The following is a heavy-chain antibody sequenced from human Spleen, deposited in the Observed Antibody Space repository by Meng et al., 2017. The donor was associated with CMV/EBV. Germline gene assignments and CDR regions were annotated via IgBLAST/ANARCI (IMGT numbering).Heavy chain of an antibody. CDR1: GFTFYNHA. Sequence: GESLKISCAASGFTFYNHAMHWVRQAPGKGLEWVAVISYDGTNKYYADSVKGRFTFSRDNLRNILYLQMNSLTSEDTALYYCAREGGAYGQKLDSWGQGTQATVSS. V-gene: IGHV3-30*04. J-gene: IGHJ4*02. D-gene: IGHD3-10*01. CDR2: ISYDGTNK. CDR3: AREGGAYGQKLDS.